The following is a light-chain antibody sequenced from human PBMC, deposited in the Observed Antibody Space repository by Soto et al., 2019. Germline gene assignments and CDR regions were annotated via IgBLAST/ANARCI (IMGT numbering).Light chain of an antibody. CDR1: QGIRND. J-gene: IGKJ1*01. CDR2: AAS. Sequence: AIQMTQSPSSLAASVGCIVTISCGASQGIRNDLGWYQQKPGKAPKLLIYAASTLLNGVPSRFSGSGSGTDFTLTISSLQPEDFATYYCLQTSNYPRTFGQGTKVDIK. V-gene: IGKV1-6*01. CDR3: LQTSNYPRT.